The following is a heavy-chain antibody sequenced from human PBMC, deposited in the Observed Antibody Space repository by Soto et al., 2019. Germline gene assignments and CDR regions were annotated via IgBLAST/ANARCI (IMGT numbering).Heavy chain of an antibody. Sequence: QVQLVESGGGVVQPGRSLRLSCAASGFTFSSYGMNWVRQAPGKGLEGVAVIWYDGSNKYYADSGKGRFTISRDNSKNALYLQMNSLRAEDTAVYYCARDGQQLVLDAFDIWGQGTMVTVSS. J-gene: IGHJ3*02. CDR1: GFTFSSYG. CDR2: IWYDGSNK. D-gene: IGHD6-13*01. CDR3: ARDGQQLVLDAFDI. V-gene: IGHV3-33*01.